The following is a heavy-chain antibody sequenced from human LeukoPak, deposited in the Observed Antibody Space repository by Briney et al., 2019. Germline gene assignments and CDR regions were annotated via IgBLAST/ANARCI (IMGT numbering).Heavy chain of an antibody. Sequence: ASVKVSCKASGYTFTGYYMHRVRQAPGQGLERMGWINPNSGGTNYAQKFQGRVTMTRDTSISTAYMELSRLRSDGTAVYYCARSGNYYDSSGYRSRPRNWFDPWGQGTLVTVSS. CDR1: GYTFTGYY. V-gene: IGHV1-2*02. D-gene: IGHD3-22*01. CDR3: ARSGNYYDSSGYRSRPRNWFDP. J-gene: IGHJ5*02. CDR2: INPNSGGT.